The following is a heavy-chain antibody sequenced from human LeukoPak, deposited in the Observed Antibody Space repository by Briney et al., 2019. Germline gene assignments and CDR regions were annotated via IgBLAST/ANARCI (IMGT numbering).Heavy chain of an antibody. V-gene: IGHV3-53*01. CDR3: AKHLMYYDFWSGYYLDY. CDR2: IYSGGST. Sequence: GSLRLSCAASGFTVSSNYMSWVRQAPGKGLEWVSVIYSGGSTYYADSVKGRFTISRDNSKNTLYLQMNSLRAEDTAVYYCAKHLMYYDFWSGYYLDYWGQGTLVTVSS. D-gene: IGHD3-3*01. CDR1: GFTVSSNY. J-gene: IGHJ4*02.